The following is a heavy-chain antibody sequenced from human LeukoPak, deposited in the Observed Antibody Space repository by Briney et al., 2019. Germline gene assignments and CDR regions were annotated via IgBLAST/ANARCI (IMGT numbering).Heavy chain of an antibody. CDR1: GFTFSSYA. Sequence: TGGSLRLSCAASGFTFSSYAMSWVRQAPGKGLEWVSAISGSGGSTYYADSVKGRFTISRDNSKNTLYLQMNSLRAEDTAVYYCAKLGSDLSITMIVVVHFDYWGQGTLVTVSS. J-gene: IGHJ4*02. V-gene: IGHV3-23*01. CDR2: ISGSGGST. CDR3: AKLGSDLSITMIVVVHFDY. D-gene: IGHD3-22*01.